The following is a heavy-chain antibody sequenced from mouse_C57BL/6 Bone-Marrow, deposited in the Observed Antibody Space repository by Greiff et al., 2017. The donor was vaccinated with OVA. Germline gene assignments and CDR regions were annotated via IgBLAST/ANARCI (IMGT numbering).Heavy chain of an antibody. J-gene: IGHJ2*01. CDR3: ARVFYYFDY. Sequence: QVQLQQPGAELVRPGTSVKLSCKASGYTFTSYWMHWVKQRPGQGLEWIGVIDPSDSYTNYNQKFKGKATLTVDTSSSTAYIQLSSLTSEDSAVYYCARVFYYFDYWGQGTTLTVSS. CDR2: IDPSDSYT. CDR1: GYTFTSYW. V-gene: IGHV1-59*01.